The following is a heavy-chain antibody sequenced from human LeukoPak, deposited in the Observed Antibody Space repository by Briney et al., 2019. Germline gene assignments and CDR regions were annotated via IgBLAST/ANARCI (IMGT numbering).Heavy chain of an antibody. CDR3: ASSGSYRFDY. J-gene: IGHJ4*02. V-gene: IGHV6-1*01. D-gene: IGHD1-26*01. CDR1: GDSVSSNSAA. CDR2: TYYRSKWYN. Sequence: SQTLSLTCAISGDSVSSNSAAWNWIRQSPSRGLEWLGRTYYRSKWYNDYAVSVKSRVAINPDTAKNQISLQLNSVTPEDTAVYYCASSGSYRFDYWGQGTLVAVSS.